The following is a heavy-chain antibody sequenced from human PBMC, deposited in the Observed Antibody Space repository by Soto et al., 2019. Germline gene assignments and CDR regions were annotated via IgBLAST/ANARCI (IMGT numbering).Heavy chain of an antibody. J-gene: IGHJ5*02. CDR2: ISAYNGNT. CDR3: ARFFIAGGGGGNWFAP. V-gene: IGHV1-18*01. Sequence: GASVKVSCKASGYTFTSYGISWVRQAPGQGLEWMGWISAYNGNTNYAQKLQGRVTMTTDTSTSTAYMELRSLRSDDKAEYFWARFFIAGGGGGNWFAPWGQGPLVTVSS. D-gene: IGHD6-13*01. CDR1: GYTFTSYG.